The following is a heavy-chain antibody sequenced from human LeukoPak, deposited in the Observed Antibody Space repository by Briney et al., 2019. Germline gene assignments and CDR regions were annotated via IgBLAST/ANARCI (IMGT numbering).Heavy chain of an antibody. Sequence: GGSLRLSCAASGFTSSTYNMSWVRQAPGKGLEWISYINADSSTIQYADSVRGRFTTSRDNAKNSLYLQMNSLRAEDTAVYYCVRDNSRGQSLGVIYWGQGSLVTVSS. V-gene: IGHV3-48*01. CDR3: VRDNSRGQSLGVIY. CDR1: GFTSSTYN. J-gene: IGHJ4*02. D-gene: IGHD3-22*01. CDR2: INADSSTI.